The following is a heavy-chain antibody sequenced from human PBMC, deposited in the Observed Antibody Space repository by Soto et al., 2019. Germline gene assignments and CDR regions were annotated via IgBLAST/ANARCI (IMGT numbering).Heavy chain of an antibody. CDR1: GGSISSYY. Sequence: QVQLQESGPGLVKPSETLSLTCTVSGGSISSYYWSWIRQPPGKGLEWIGYIYYSGSTNYNPSLKRRVTISVDTSKTQFSLKLSSVTAADTAVYYCARHGPIAAAGTVFDYWGQGTLVTVSS. CDR2: IYYSGST. CDR3: ARHGPIAAAGTVFDY. V-gene: IGHV4-59*08. D-gene: IGHD6-13*01. J-gene: IGHJ4*02.